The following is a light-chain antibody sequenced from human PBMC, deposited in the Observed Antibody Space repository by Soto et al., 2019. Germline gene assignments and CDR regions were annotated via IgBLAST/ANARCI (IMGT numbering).Light chain of an antibody. CDR3: SSYTSTNTWV. Sequence: QSALTQPASVSGSPGQSITISCTGSSSDVGAFNFVSWYQQHPGKAPKLMIYAVTNRPSGVSDRFSGSKSGNTASLTISGLQAEDEADYFCSSYTSTNTWVFGGGTKLTVL. CDR1: SSDVGAFNF. V-gene: IGLV2-14*01. J-gene: IGLJ3*02. CDR2: AVT.